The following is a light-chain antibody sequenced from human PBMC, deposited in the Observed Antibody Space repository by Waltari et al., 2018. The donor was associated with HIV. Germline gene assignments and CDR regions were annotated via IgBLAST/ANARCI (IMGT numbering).Light chain of an antibody. CDR2: KDT. V-gene: IGLV3-25*03. Sequence: SSELTQPPSVSVSPGQTVRITCSGDALPTQYTSWYQQKPGQPPVLVMYKDTPRSSGTPERFSGSSSGTTVTLTITAVRAEDEAYYYCQSGDNKLTSVFFGGGTRLTVL. CDR1: ALPTQY. CDR3: QSGDNKLTSVF. J-gene: IGLJ2*01.